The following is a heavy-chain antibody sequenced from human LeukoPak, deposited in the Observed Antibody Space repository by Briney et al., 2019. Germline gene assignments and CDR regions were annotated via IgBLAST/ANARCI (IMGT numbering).Heavy chain of an antibody. D-gene: IGHD3-10*01. CDR2: ISADNGDT. J-gene: IGHJ4*02. Sequence: ASVKLSCKASGYTFTSNGISWVRQAPGQGLEWMGRISADNGDTNYAQKLQGRVTMTTDTSTSTAYMELRSLRSDDTAVYYCARDYYGTEPLDYWGQGTLVTVSS. V-gene: IGHV1-18*01. CDR1: GYTFTSNG. CDR3: ARDYYGTEPLDY.